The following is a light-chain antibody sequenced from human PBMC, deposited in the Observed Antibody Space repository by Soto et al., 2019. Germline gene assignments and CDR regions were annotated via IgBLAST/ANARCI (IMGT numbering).Light chain of an antibody. CDR3: QHRSSWPLT. J-gene: IGKJ4*01. Sequence: IVLTQSPATLSLSPWERATLSCRASQSVSSYLAWYQQKPGQAPRLLIYDASNRATGIPARFSGSGSGTDFTLTISSLEPEDFAVYYCQHRSSWPLTFGGGTKVDIK. V-gene: IGKV3-11*01. CDR2: DAS. CDR1: QSVSSY.